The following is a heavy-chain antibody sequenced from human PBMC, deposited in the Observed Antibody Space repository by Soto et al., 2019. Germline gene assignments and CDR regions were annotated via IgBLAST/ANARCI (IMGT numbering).Heavy chain of an antibody. CDR1: GFTFSDYY. J-gene: IGHJ6*02. CDR2: ITGSSDYT. V-gene: IGHV3-11*05. Sequence: QVQLVESGGGLVRPGGSLRLSCAASGFTFSDYYMTWIRQAPGKGLEWVSYITGSSDYTNYADSVKGRFTISRDNVKNSLYLQMNSLRAEDTAVYYCAREYYYGMDVWGQCTTVTVSS. CDR3: AREYYYGMDV.